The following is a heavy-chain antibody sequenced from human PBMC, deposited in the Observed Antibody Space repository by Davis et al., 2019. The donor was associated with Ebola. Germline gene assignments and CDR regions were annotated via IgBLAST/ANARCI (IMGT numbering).Heavy chain of an antibody. Sequence: GGSLRLSCAASGFTSRSYWMSWVRQAPGKGLEFVANINPDETTKNYVDSVKGRFTISRDNARNSVYLQMNSLRVDDAAVYYCARDPFNSAFDLWGQGTVVIVSS. J-gene: IGHJ3*01. CDR1: GFTSRSYW. D-gene: IGHD1-1*01. CDR3: ARDPFNSAFDL. CDR2: INPDETTK. V-gene: IGHV3-7*01.